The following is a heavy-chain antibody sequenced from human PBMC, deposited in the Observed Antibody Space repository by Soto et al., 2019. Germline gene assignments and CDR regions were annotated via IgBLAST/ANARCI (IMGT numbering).Heavy chain of an antibody. CDR3: NRVPGPEWCGDY. CDR1: GFTFGDYA. CDR2: IRSKAYGGTT. J-gene: IGHJ4*02. Sequence: KPGGSLRLSCTASGFTFGDYAMSWFRQAPGKGLEWVGFIRSKAYGGTTEYAASVKGRFTISRDDSKSIAYLQMNSLKTEDTAVYYCNRVPGPEWCGDYWGQGTLVTVSS. V-gene: IGHV3-49*05. D-gene: IGHD2-15*01.